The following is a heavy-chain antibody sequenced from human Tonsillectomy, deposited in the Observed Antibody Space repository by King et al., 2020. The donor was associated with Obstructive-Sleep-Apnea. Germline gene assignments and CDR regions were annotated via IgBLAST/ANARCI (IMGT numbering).Heavy chain of an antibody. Sequence: VQLQESGPGLVKPSETLSLTCTVSGGSISSYYWSWIRQPPGKGLEWIGYIYYSGRTNYNPSLKSRVSISVDTSKNQFSLKLSSVTAADTAVYYCARSGSGMDVWGQGTTVTVSS. V-gene: IGHV4-59*08. J-gene: IGHJ6*02. CDR2: IYYSGRT. CDR1: GGSISSYY. D-gene: IGHD1-26*01. CDR3: ARSGSGMDV.